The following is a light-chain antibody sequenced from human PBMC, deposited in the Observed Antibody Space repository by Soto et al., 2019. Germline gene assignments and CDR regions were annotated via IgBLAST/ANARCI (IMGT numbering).Light chain of an antibody. CDR1: SSDVGAYNY. CDR3: CSYADNTDYV. CDR2: EVT. V-gene: IGLV2-8*01. Sequence: QSVLTQPPSASGSLGQSVTISCTGTSSDVGAYNYVSWYQQHPGKAPKLMIYEVTRRPSGVPDRFSGSKSGNTASLNVSGLQAEDEADYYCCSYADNTDYVFGTGPKVTVL. J-gene: IGLJ1*01.